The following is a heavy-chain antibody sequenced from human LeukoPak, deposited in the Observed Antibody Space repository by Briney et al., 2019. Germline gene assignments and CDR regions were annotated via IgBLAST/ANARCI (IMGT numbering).Heavy chain of an antibody. V-gene: IGHV3-21*01. CDR2: ISSSSSYI. CDR1: GFTFSSYS. CDR3: VREELSRSDPDAFDI. D-gene: IGHD1-26*01. Sequence: GGSLRLSCAASGFTFSSYSMNWVRQAPGKGLEWVSSISSSSSYIYYADSVKGRFTISRDNAKNSLYLQMNSLRAEDTAVYYCVREELSRSDPDAFDIWGQGTMVTVSS. J-gene: IGHJ3*02.